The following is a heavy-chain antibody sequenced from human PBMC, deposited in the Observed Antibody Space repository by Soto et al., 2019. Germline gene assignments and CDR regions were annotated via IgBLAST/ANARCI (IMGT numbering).Heavy chain of an antibody. J-gene: IGHJ3*02. CDR1: GSAISSSTYY. D-gene: IGHD2-8*01. CDR2: IYYSGST. Sequence: SDALSHTYSPSGSAISSSTYYWVWSRQPPGKGLEWIGSIYYSGSTYYNPSLTSGVTISVDTSKNQFSLKLSSVTAADTAVYYCARRACTNGVWRLGFDGFDMWGEGKMVT. CDR3: ARRACTNGVWRLGFDGFDM. V-gene: IGHV4-39*01.